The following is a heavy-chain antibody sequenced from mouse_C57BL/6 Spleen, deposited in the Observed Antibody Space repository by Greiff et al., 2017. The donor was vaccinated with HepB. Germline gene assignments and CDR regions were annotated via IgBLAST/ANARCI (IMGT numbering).Heavy chain of an antibody. V-gene: IGHV2-5*01. CDR3: TKEAYCNNYDSMDY. CDR2: IWRGGST. J-gene: IGHJ4*01. Sequence: VQRVESGPGLVQPSQSLSITCTVSGFSLTSYGVHWVRQSPGKGLEWLGVIWRGGSTDYNAAFMSRLSITTDNSKSQFFFKMNSQQADDTAIYYCTKEAYCNNYDSMDYWGQVTSVTVSS. D-gene: IGHD2-5*01. CDR1: GFSLTSYG.